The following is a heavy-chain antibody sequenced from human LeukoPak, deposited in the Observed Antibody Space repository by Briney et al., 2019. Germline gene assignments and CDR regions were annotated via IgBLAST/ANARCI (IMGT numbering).Heavy chain of an antibody. CDR2: ISWNSGSI. Sequence: GGSLRLSCAASGFTFDDYAMHWVRQAPGKGLEWVSGISWNSGSIGYADSVKGRFTISRDNAKNSLYLQMNSLRAEDTALYYCAKDMEYYGFGLGAFDIWGQGTMVTVSS. J-gene: IGHJ3*02. D-gene: IGHD3-10*01. V-gene: IGHV3-9*01. CDR1: GFTFDDYA. CDR3: AKDMEYYGFGLGAFDI.